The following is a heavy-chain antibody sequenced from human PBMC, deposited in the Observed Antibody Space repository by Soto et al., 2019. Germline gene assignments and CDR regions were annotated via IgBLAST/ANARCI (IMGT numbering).Heavy chain of an antibody. CDR2: IYYSGST. CDR1: GGSISSYY. D-gene: IGHD6-13*01. CDR3: ARTLAARAYFDY. V-gene: IGHV4-59*01. Sequence: PSETLSLTCTVSGGSISSYYWSWIRQPPGKGLEWIGYIYYSGSTNYNPSLKSRVTISVDTSKNQFSLKLSSVTAADTAMYYCARTLAARAYFDYWGQGTLVTVSS. J-gene: IGHJ4*02.